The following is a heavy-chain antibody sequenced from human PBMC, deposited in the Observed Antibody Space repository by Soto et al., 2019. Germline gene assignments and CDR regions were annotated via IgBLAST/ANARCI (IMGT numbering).Heavy chain of an antibody. D-gene: IGHD5-12*01. Sequence: QVQLVQSGAEVKKPGASVKVSCKASGYTITSYYMHWVRQAPGQGLEWMGIINPSGGSTSYAQKFQGRVTMTRDTSTSTVYMELSSLRSEDTAVYYCARDKVSGYNVGNWFDPWGQGTLVTVSS. V-gene: IGHV1-46*01. CDR1: GYTITSYY. CDR3: ARDKVSGYNVGNWFDP. J-gene: IGHJ5*02. CDR2: INPSGGST.